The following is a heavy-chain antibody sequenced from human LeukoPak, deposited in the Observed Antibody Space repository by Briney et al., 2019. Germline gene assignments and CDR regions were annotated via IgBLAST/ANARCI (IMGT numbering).Heavy chain of an antibody. CDR1: GFTFSSYA. V-gene: IGHV3-23*01. J-gene: IGHJ5*02. D-gene: IGHD2-2*01. CDR2: ISGSGGST. CDR3: AKGGAQCSSTSCYINWFDP. Sequence: PGGSLRLSCAASGFTFSSYAMSWVRQAPGKGLEWVSAISGSGGSTYYADSVKGRFTISRDNSKNTLYLQMNSLRAEDMAVYYCAKGGAQCSSTSCYINWFDPWGQGTLVTVSS.